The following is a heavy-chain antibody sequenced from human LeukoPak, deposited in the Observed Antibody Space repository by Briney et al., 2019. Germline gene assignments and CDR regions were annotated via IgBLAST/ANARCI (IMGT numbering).Heavy chain of an antibody. CDR1: GYSLTSYW. CDR2: IYPGDSDT. D-gene: IGHD5-12*01. J-gene: IGHJ5*02. Sequence: GESLKISCKGSGYSLTSYWIGWVRQMPGKGLEWMRIIYPGDSDTRYSPSFQGQVTISADKSISTAYLQWSSLKASDTAMYYCARGVGSGYFTNWFDPWGQGTLVTVSS. CDR3: ARGVGSGYFTNWFDP. V-gene: IGHV5-51*01.